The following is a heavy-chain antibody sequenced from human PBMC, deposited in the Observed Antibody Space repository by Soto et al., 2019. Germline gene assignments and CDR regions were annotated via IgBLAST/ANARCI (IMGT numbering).Heavy chain of an antibody. D-gene: IGHD3-3*01. CDR1: GFTFSSYA. CDR3: VKVTNYDFWSGNSRAFDI. V-gene: IGHV3-23*01. Sequence: EVQLLESGGGLVQPGGSLRLSCAASGFTFSSYAMSWVRQAPGKGLEWVSALSGSGSNTYYADSVKGRFTISRDNSKNTLYLHMNSLRAEDTAVYYCVKVTNYDFWSGNSRAFDIWGQGTMVTVSS. J-gene: IGHJ3*02. CDR2: LSGSGSNT.